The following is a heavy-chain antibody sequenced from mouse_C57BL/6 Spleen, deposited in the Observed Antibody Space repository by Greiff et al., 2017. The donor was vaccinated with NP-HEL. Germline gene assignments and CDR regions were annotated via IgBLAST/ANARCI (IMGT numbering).Heavy chain of an antibody. CDR1: GFTFSSYA. D-gene: IGHD1-1*01. Sequence: EVQLVESGGGLVKPGGSLKLSCAASGFTFSSYAMSWVRQTPEKRLEWVATISDGGSYTYYPDNVKGRFTISRDNAKNNLYLQMSHLKSEDTAMYYCARADYYGSSYRAWFAYWGQGTLVTVSA. CDR2: ISDGGSYT. CDR3: ARADYYGSSYRAWFAY. V-gene: IGHV5-4*01. J-gene: IGHJ3*01.